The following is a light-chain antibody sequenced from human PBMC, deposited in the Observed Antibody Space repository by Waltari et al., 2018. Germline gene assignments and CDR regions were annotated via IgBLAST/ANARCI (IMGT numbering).Light chain of an antibody. Sequence: QSALTQPAPVSGSPAQSITISCTGTTSDLGGYNYVSWSQQHPGKAPKLMIYDVSSRPSGVSNRFSGSKSGNTASLIISGLQAEDEADYYCSSFTSSSTWVFGGGTKLTVL. CDR3: SSFTSSSTWV. V-gene: IGLV2-14*01. CDR1: TSDLGGYNY. J-gene: IGLJ3*02. CDR2: DVS.